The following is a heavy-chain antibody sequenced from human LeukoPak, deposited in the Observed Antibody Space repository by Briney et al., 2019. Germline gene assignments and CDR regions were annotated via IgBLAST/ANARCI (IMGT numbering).Heavy chain of an antibody. CDR2: ISGSGDST. Sequence: PGGSLRLSCEASGFTFRTYAMSWIRQAPGKGLEWVSAISGSGDSTYHADSVKGRFTISRDNSKNTLYLQMNSLRAEDTAIYYCAKEGETRQYGSGSYFRFDYWGQGTLVTVSS. D-gene: IGHD3-10*01. CDR3: AKEGETRQYGSGSYFRFDY. CDR1: GFTFRTYA. V-gene: IGHV3-23*01. J-gene: IGHJ4*02.